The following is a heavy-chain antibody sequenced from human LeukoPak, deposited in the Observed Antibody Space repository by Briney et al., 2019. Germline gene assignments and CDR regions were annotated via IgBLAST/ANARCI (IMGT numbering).Heavy chain of an antibody. CDR3: AKLSAYSYGDKGD. V-gene: IGHV3-23*01. J-gene: IGHJ4*02. CDR1: GFTFSSYA. CDR2: ISGSGGYT. Sequence: PGGSLRLSCAASGFTFSSYAMSWVRQAPGKGLEVVSAISGSGGYTYYADSVKGRFTISRDNSKNTLYLQMNSLRAEDTAVYYCAKLSAYSYGDKGDWGQGTLVTVSS. D-gene: IGHD5-18*01.